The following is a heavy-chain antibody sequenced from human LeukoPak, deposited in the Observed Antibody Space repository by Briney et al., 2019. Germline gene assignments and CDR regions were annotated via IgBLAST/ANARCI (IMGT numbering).Heavy chain of an antibody. J-gene: IGHJ4*02. V-gene: IGHV4-59*08. CDR3: ARQGGVIAKIDY. D-gene: IGHD3-16*02. Sequence: PSETLSLTCTVSGGSISSYYWSWIRQPPGKGLEWIGYIYYSGSANYNPSLKSRVTISVDTSKNQFSLKLSSVTAADTAVYYCARQGGVIAKIDYWGQGTLVTVSS. CDR1: GGSISSYY. CDR2: IYYSGSA.